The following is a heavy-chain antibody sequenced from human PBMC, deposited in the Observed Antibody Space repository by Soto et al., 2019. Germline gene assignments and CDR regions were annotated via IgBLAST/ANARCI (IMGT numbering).Heavy chain of an antibody. CDR2: IYYSGST. J-gene: IGHJ5*02. CDR1: GGSVSSDSYY. V-gene: IGHV4-61*01. CDR3: ASRLGYCTNGVCSNWFDP. D-gene: IGHD2-8*01. Sequence: QVQLQESGPGLVKPSETLSLTCTVSGGSVSSDSYYWSWIRQPPGKGLEWIGHIYYSGSTNYNPPLKSRGPVSVDTSKNQFSLKLSSVTAADTAVYYCASRLGYCTNGVCSNWFDPWGQGTLVTVSS.